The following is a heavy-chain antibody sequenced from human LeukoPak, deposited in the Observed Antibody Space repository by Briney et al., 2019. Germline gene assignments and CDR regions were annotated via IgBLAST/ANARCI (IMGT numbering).Heavy chain of an antibody. D-gene: IGHD3-22*01. Sequence: GSLRLSCAASGFTFSSYAMHWVRQAPGKGLEWVAVISYDGSNKYYADSVKGRFTISRDNSKNTLYLQMNSLRAEDTAVYYCAKELQKLDYYDSSGYFDYWGQGTLVTVSS. J-gene: IGHJ4*02. CDR3: AKELQKLDYYDSSGYFDY. CDR2: ISYDGSNK. V-gene: IGHV3-30*04. CDR1: GFTFSSYA.